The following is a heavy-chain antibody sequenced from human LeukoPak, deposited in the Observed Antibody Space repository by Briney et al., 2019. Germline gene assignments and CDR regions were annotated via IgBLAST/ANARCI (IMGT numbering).Heavy chain of an antibody. CDR1: GYSISSGYY. CDR2: IYQSGST. J-gene: IGHJ6*03. D-gene: IGHD2-15*01. Sequence: SETLSLTCTVSGYSISSGYYWGWIRQPQGKGLEWIGSIYQSGSTYYNPSLKSRVTISVDTSKNQFSLKLSSVTAADTAVYYCARDELGYCSGGSCSNNYYYYYMDVWGKGTTVTVSS. V-gene: IGHV4-38-2*02. CDR3: ARDELGYCSGGSCSNNYYYYYMDV.